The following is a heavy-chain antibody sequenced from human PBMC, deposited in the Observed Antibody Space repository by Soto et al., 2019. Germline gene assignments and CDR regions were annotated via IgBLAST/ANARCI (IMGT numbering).Heavy chain of an antibody. CDR2: ISAYNGNT. CDR1: GYTFTSYG. Sequence: ASVKVSCKASGYTFTSYGISWVRQAPGQGLEWMGWISAYNGNTNYAQKLQGRVTMTTDTSTSTAYMELRSLRSDDTAVYYCARGNLRSLYSGSPIFDYWAQGSLVTVSS. V-gene: IGHV1-18*01. D-gene: IGHD6-6*01. J-gene: IGHJ4*02. CDR3: ARGNLRSLYSGSPIFDY.